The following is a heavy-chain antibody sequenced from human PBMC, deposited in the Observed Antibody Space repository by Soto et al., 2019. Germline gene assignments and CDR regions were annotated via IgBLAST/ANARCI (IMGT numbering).Heavy chain of an antibody. CDR1: GFTFGNYA. CDR3: VKAVRGYYWYFDL. CDR2: ISGGGGTT. Sequence: EVQLLESGGGLVQPGGSLRLSCAASGFTFGNYAMNWVRQAPGKGLEWISTISGGGGTTYYTDSVEGRFTISRDNSKNTLSLQLNSLRAEDTAVYYCVKAVRGYYWYFDLWGRGTLVTVSS. D-gene: IGHD3-16*01. V-gene: IGHV3-23*01. J-gene: IGHJ2*01.